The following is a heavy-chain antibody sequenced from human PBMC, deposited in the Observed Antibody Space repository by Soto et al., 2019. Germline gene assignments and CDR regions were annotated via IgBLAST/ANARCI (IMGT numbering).Heavy chain of an antibody. CDR1: GYQFTGSY. D-gene: IGHD2-2*01. Sequence: QVRLVQSGADVQRPGASMNISCQASGYQFTGSYLHWVRRAPGHGLQWMGMINPDTGSTTYAETVQARVTMTTDKTAGTVFLGLGRLTSDDTATYYCARQYCTGTSCYWYFDFWGQGTFVSVSS. V-gene: IGHV1-2*02. CDR3: ARQYCTGTSCYWYFDF. J-gene: IGHJ4*02. CDR2: INPDTGST.